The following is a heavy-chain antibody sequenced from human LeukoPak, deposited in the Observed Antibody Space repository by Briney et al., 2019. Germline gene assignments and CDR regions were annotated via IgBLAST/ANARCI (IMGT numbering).Heavy chain of an antibody. Sequence: ASVKVSCKASGGTFSSYAISWVRQAPGQGLEWMGWISAYNGNTNYAQKLQGRVTMTTDTSTSTAYMELRSLRSDDTAVYYCARAQTGSSRYDSSGYYDDYWGQGTLVTVSS. CDR1: GGTFSSYA. J-gene: IGHJ4*02. D-gene: IGHD3-22*01. V-gene: IGHV1-18*01. CDR3: ARAQTGSSRYDSSGYYDDY. CDR2: ISAYNGNT.